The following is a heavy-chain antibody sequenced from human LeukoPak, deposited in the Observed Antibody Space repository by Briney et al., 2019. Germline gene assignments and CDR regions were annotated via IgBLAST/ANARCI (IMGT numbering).Heavy chain of an antibody. D-gene: IGHD1-26*01. Sequence: GGSLRLSCAASGFTFSSYAMSWVRQAPGKGLEWVSAISGSGGSTYYADSVKGRFTISRDNSKNTLYLQINSLRTEDTAVYYCEKSGLGARMNWFDPWGQGTLVTVSS. V-gene: IGHV3-23*01. CDR2: ISGSGGST. J-gene: IGHJ5*02. CDR1: GFTFSSYA. CDR3: EKSGLGARMNWFDP.